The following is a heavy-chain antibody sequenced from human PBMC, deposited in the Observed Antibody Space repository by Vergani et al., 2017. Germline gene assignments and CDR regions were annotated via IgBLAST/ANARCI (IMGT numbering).Heavy chain of an antibody. CDR2: MNPNSGKT. Sequence: VKSGDEGKKPGASVKVSSKTFGYTFTSNDINWVRQATGQGFEWMGWMNPNSGKTADAQKFQGRVTMTRNTSISPAYMELGGLRSEDTAGYYCARGVSWFDPWGQGTLVTVSS. CDR1: GYTFTSND. V-gene: IGHV1-8*01. J-gene: IGHJ5*02. D-gene: IGHD6-6*01. CDR3: ARGVSWFDP.